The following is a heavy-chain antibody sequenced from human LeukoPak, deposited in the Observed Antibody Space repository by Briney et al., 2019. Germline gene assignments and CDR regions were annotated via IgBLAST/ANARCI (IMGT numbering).Heavy chain of an antibody. D-gene: IGHD6-13*01. CDR2: ISANNGYT. V-gene: IGHV1-18*01. CDR3: ARGAMASAGTTLDY. J-gene: IGHJ4*02. CDR1: GYTFTSYG. Sequence: ASVKVSCKASGYTFTSYGISWVRQAPGQGLEWMGWISANNGYTKYAQKLQGRVTMTTDTSTSTAYMELRSLRSDDTAVYYCARGAMASAGTTLDYWGQGTLVTVYS.